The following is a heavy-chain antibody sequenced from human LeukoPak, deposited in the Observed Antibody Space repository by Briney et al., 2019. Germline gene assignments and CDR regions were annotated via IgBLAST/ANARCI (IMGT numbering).Heavy chain of an antibody. D-gene: IGHD3-22*01. CDR2: IYHSGST. CDR3: ARPYYYDSSGYSDQ. V-gene: IGHV4-38-2*02. CDR1: GGSISSGYY. J-gene: IGHJ4*02. Sequence: SETLSLTCTVSGGSISSGYYWGWIRQPPGKGLEWIGNIYHSGSTYYNPSLKSRVTISVDTSKNQFSLKLSSVTAADTAVYYCARPYYYDSSGYSDQWGQGTLVTVSS.